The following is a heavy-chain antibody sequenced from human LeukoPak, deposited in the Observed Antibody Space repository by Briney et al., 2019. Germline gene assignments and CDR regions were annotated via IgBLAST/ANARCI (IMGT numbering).Heavy chain of an antibody. CDR3: ARVDTAMAYSFYYYYYMDV. CDR1: GGSISSSSYY. CDR2: IYYSGST. Sequence: SETLSLTCTVSGGSISSSSYYWSWIRQPPGKGLEWIGYIYYSGSTNYNPSLKSRVTISVDTSKNQFSLKLSSVTAADTAVYYCARVDTAMAYSFYYYYYMDVWGKGTTVTVSS. V-gene: IGHV4-61*01. D-gene: IGHD5-18*01. J-gene: IGHJ6*03.